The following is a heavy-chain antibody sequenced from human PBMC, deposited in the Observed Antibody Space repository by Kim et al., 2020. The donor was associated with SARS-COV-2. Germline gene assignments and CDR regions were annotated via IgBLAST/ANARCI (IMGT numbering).Heavy chain of an antibody. D-gene: IGHD5-12*01. J-gene: IGHJ4*02. Sequence: SETLSLTCAVYGGSFSGYYWSWIRQPPGKGLEWIGEINHSGSTNYNPSLKSRVTISVDTSKNQFSLKLSSVTAADTAVYYCARAVLRRREDSGGKFDYWGQGTLVTVSS. CDR3: ARAVLRRREDSGGKFDY. V-gene: IGHV4-34*01. CDR1: GGSFSGYY. CDR2: INHSGST.